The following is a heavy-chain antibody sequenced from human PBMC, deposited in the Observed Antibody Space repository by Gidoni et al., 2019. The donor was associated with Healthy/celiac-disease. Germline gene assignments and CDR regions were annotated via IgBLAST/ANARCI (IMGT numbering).Heavy chain of an antibody. CDR1: GYTFTGYY. CDR2: INPNSGGT. J-gene: IGHJ4*02. D-gene: IGHD3-3*01. V-gene: IGHV1-2*02. Sequence: QVQLVQSGAEVTKPAASVKVSCQASGYTFTGYYMHWVRQAPGQGLEWMGWINPNSGGTNYAQKFQGRVTMTRDTSISTAYMELSRLRSDDTAVYYCARDPPPIFGVEPLDYWGQGTLVTVSS. CDR3: ARDPPPIFGVEPLDY.